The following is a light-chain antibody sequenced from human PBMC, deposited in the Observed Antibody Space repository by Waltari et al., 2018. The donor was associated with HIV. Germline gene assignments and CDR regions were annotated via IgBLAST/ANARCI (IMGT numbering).Light chain of an antibody. Sequence: SSELTQPPSVSVSPGQTARITCPGAPLTTHYAYWYQQKPGQAPKLVIYKNTERPSGIPERFSGSSSGTTVTLTISAVQAEDEADFYCQSADSSAYSVVFGGGTKLTVL. V-gene: IGLV3-25*03. CDR3: QSADSSAYSVV. CDR1: PLTTHY. J-gene: IGLJ2*01. CDR2: KNT.